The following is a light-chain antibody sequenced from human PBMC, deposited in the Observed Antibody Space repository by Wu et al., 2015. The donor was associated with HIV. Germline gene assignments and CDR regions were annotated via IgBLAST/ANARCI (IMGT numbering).Light chain of an antibody. CDR1: QSISNK. J-gene: IGKJ3*01. CDR2: GAS. V-gene: IGKV3-15*01. CDR3: QQYKTWPPFT. Sequence: IEMTQSPVVLSVSPGARATLSCRASQSISNKLAWYQQKPGQAPRLLIHGASTRANGVPVRFSGSGSGTDFTLTINSLQSEDLAIYFCQQYKTWPPFTFGPWDHSG.